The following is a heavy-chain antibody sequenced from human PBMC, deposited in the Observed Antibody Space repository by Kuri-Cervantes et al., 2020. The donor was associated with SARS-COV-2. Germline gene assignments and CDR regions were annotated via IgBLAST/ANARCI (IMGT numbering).Heavy chain of an antibody. CDR1: GFIFSGSA. CDR3: TRPPQDSEEYFDY. CDR2: SRSKANSYAT. D-gene: IGHD4-11*01. J-gene: IGHJ4*02. Sequence: GGSLRLSCAASGFIFSGSALHWVRQAFGRGLEWVGRSRSKANSYATAYAASVKGRFTISRDDSKNTAYLQMDSLKTEDTAVYYCTRPPQDSEEYFDYWGRGTLVTVSS. V-gene: IGHV3-73*01.